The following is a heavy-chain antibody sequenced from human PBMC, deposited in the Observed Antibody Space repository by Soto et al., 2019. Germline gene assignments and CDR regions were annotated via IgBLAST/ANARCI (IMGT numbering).Heavy chain of an antibody. CDR3: ARDGREASGMDV. J-gene: IGHJ6*02. V-gene: IGHV4-59*11. D-gene: IGHD1-26*01. CDR1: GGSISSHY. Sequence: ETLSLTCTFSGGSISSHYWSWVRQAPGKGLEWIGHIYYRGSTSYNPSLRSRSTISVDTSNNQFSLKLNSVTTADTAVYYCARDGREASGMDVWGQGTKVTVSS. CDR2: IYYRGST.